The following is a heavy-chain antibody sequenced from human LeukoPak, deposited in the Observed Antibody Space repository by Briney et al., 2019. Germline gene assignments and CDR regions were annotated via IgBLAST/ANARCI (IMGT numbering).Heavy chain of an antibody. CDR2: IRTKAYGGTT. CDR1: GSTFGEYV. D-gene: IGHD3-3*01. Sequence: QPGGSLRLSCTGSGSTFGEYVVSWFRQAPGKGLEWVGFIRTKAYGGTTEYAASVKDRFTISRDDSESIAYLQMNSLKSEDTAVYYCTRGSDTIFGVSRDGFDSWGQGTLVTVSS. CDR3: TRGSDTIFGVSRDGFDS. J-gene: IGHJ4*02. V-gene: IGHV3-49*03.